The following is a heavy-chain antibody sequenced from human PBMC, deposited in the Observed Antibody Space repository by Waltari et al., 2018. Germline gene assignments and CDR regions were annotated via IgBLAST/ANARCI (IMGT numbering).Heavy chain of an antibody. CDR2: IYYSGST. D-gene: IGHD6-13*01. CDR3: ARLLAADGAFDI. Sequence: QLQLQESGPGLVKPSETLSLTCTVSGGSISSSSYYWGWIRQPPGKGLEWIGSIYYSGSTYYNPSLKSRVTISVDTSKNQFSLKLSSVTAADTAVYYCARLLAADGAFDIWAKGQWSPSLQ. V-gene: IGHV4-39*07. CDR1: GGSISSSSYY. J-gene: IGHJ3*02.